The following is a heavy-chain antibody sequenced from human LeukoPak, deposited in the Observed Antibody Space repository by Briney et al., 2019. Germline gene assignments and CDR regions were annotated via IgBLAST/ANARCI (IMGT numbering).Heavy chain of an antibody. V-gene: IGHV3-33*01. Sequence: PGRSLRLSCAASGFTFSSYGMHWVRQAPGKGLEWVALIWYDGSNKYYGDSVKGRFTISRDNSKNTVYLQMNSLRVEDTAVYYCARATGGAAAADFDPWGQGTLVTVSS. J-gene: IGHJ5*02. D-gene: IGHD6-13*01. CDR3: ARATGGAAAADFDP. CDR2: IWYDGSNK. CDR1: GFTFSSYG.